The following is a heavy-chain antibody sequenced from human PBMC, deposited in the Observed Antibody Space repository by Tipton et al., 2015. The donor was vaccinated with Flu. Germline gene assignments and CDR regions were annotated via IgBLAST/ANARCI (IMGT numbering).Heavy chain of an antibody. CDR2: INDSGAT. Sequence: TLSLTCGVSGGSFSGYLWTWIRLSPGKGLEWIGEINDSGATYYNPSLKSRVTISVQTSNAQFSLNLRALTAADAGTYYCARSFRVAVIGGMDVWGQGTTVTVSS. J-gene: IGHJ6*02. D-gene: IGHD6-19*01. V-gene: IGHV4-34*01. CDR3: ARSFRVAVIGGMDV. CDR1: GGSFSGYL.